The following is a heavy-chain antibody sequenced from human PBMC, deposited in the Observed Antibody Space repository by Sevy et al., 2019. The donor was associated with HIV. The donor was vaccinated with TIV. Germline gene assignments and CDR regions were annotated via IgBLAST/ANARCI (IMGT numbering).Heavy chain of an antibody. CDR1: GYTFTDYY. J-gene: IGHJ4*02. CDR2: INPNTGVK. Sequence: ASVKVSSKASGYTFTDYYLHWVRQAPGQGLEWMTYINPNTGVKNYAQKFRGRVTMTTDTSINTVYMELTRLTSDDTAVYFCARGRVIFDYWGQGTLVTVSS. V-gene: IGHV1-2*02. CDR3: ARGRVIFDY.